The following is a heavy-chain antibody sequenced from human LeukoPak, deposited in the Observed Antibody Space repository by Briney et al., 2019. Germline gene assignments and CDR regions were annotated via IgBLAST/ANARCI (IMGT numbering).Heavy chain of an antibody. J-gene: IGHJ3*02. D-gene: IGHD3-10*01. V-gene: IGHV4-59*08. CDR2: ISYSGGS. CDR1: RGSISSYY. CDR3: ARPMVRGVNDALDI. Sequence: PSETLSLTCTVSRGSISSYYWSWIRQPPGKGLEWIGYISYSGGSNYNPSLKSRVTISVDTSKNQFSLKLSSVTAADTAVYYCARPMVRGVNDALDIWGQGTMVAVSS.